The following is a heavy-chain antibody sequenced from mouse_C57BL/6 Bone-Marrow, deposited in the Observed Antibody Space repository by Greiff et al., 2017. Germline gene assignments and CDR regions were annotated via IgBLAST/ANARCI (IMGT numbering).Heavy chain of an antibody. Sequence: QVQLQQPGAELVKPGASVKLSCKASGYTFTSYWMQWVKQRPGQGLEWIGEIDPSDCYTNYNQKFKGKATLTVDTSSSTAYMQRSSLTSEDSAVYYCARSTTVGRYFDVWGTGTTVTVSS. J-gene: IGHJ1*03. CDR3: ARSTTVGRYFDV. V-gene: IGHV1-50*01. D-gene: IGHD1-1*01. CDR2: IDPSDCYT. CDR1: GYTFTSYW.